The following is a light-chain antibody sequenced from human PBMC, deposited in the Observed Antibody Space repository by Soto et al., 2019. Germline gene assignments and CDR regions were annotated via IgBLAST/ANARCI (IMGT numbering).Light chain of an antibody. CDR2: EVT. CDR3: CTYARNRLYV. V-gene: IGLV2-14*01. J-gene: IGLJ1*01. Sequence: QSAPTQPASVSGSPGHSITISCTGTSSDVGGYNFVSWYQQKPGKAPKLLIYEVTHRPSGISDRFSGSKSGNMASLTISGLQDEDEDSYYCCTYARNRLYVFGSGTKLTVL. CDR1: SSDVGGYNF.